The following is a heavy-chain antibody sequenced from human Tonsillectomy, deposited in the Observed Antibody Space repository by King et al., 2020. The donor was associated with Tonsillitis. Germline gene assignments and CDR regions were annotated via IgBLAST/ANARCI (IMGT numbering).Heavy chain of an antibody. CDR2: VSSNGDTR. CDR3: VMVGTRTDAFDF. V-gene: IGHV3-64D*06. CDR1: GFTFRRYA. Sequence: VQLVESGGGLVRPGGSLRLSCSASGFTFRRYAMHWVRQAPGKGPEFVSGVSSNGDTRYYADSVKGRFTISRDNSRNTTYLQMSSLRREDTAVYYCVMVGTRTDAFDFWGPGTMVTVSS. D-gene: IGHD4-23*01. J-gene: IGHJ3*01.